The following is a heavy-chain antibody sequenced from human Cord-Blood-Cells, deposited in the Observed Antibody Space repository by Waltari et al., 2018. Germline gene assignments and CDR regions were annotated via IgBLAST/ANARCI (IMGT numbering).Heavy chain of an antibody. CDR3: ARGGYYDSFFDY. CDR1: GYTFTSYA. D-gene: IGHD3-22*01. CDR2: INAGNGNT. V-gene: IGHV1-3*01. Sequence: QVQLVQSGAEVKKPGASVKVSCKASGYTFTSYAMHWVRQAPGQRLGGMGWINAGNGNTKYSQKFQGRVTITRDTSASTAYMELSSLRSEDTAVYYCARGGYYDSFFDYWGQGTLVTVSS. J-gene: IGHJ4*02.